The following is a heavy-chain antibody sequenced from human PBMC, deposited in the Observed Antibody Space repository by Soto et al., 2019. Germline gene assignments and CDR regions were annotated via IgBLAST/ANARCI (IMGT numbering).Heavy chain of an antibody. CDR3: ARWGPGDYIDY. CDR1: GYTFTSYA. CDR2: INAGNGNT. D-gene: IGHD3-16*01. Sequence: VGSVKVSFKASGYTFTSYAMHLVRQAPGQRLEWMGWINAGNGNTKYSQKFQGRVTITRDTSASTAYMELSSLRSEDTAVYYCARWGPGDYIDYWGQGTMVTVSS. V-gene: IGHV1-3*01. J-gene: IGHJ4*02.